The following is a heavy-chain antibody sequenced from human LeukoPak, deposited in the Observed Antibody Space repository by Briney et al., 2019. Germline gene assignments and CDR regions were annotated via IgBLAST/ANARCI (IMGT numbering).Heavy chain of an antibody. V-gene: IGHV4-34*01. CDR3: ASTRFGEFYFDY. Sequence: SETLSLTCAVHGGSFSGYYWSWIRQPPGKGLEWIGEINHSGSTNYNPSLKSRVTISVDTSKNQFSLKLSSVTAADTAVYYCASTRFGEFYFDYWGQGTLVTVSS. D-gene: IGHD3-10*01. J-gene: IGHJ4*02. CDR2: INHSGST. CDR1: GGSFSGYY.